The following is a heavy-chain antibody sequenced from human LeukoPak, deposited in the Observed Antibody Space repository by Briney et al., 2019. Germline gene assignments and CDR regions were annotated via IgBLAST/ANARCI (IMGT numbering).Heavy chain of an antibody. Sequence: PGGSLRLSCAASGFTLSSYSMNWVRQAPGKGLEWVSSISSSSSYIYYADSVKGRFTISRDNAKNSLYLQMNSLRAEDTAVYYCARAGLIQLWLDYWGQGTLVTVSS. CDR1: GFTLSSYS. J-gene: IGHJ4*02. CDR2: ISSSSSYI. V-gene: IGHV3-21*01. D-gene: IGHD5-18*01. CDR3: ARAGLIQLWLDY.